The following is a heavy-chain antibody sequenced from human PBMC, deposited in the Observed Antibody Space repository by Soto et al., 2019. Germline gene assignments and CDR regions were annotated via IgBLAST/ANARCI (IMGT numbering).Heavy chain of an antibody. CDR3: ARDPSYYGMDV. CDR2: MNPNSGNT. V-gene: IGHV1-8*01. CDR1: GYTFTSYD. Sequence: GASVKVSCKASGYTFTSYDINWVRQATGQWFEYLGWMNPNSGNTGYVKKFQGRVTITRDTSMSTAYMELSSLRSEDTAVYYCARDPSYYGMDVWGQGTTVTVSS. J-gene: IGHJ6*02.